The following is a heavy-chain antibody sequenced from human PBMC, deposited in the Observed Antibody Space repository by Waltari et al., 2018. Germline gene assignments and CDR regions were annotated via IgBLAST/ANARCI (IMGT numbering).Heavy chain of an antibody. Sequence: EVQLVESGGGLVQPGGSLRLSCAASGSTFSSYWMHWVGQAPGKGLVWVSRIKSDGSSTTYADSVKGRFTISRDNAKNTLDLQMNSLRAEDTAVYYCTRGGDSSNWYPGYFDYWGQGTLVTVSS. J-gene: IGHJ4*02. CDR1: GSTFSSYW. CDR3: TRGGDSSNWYPGYFDY. V-gene: IGHV3-74*01. CDR2: IKSDGSST. D-gene: IGHD6-13*01.